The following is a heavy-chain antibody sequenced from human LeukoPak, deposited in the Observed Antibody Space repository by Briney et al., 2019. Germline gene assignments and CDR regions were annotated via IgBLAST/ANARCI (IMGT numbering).Heavy chain of an antibody. Sequence: GESLQISCKGSGYSFTNFWIGWVRQMPGKGLEWMGVISPGDSGIRYSPSFQGQVTISVDKSISTAYLQWSSLKASDSAMYYCAAGGTSAPWGQGTLVTVSS. CDR2: ISPGDSGI. CDR1: GYSFTNFW. V-gene: IGHV5-51*01. D-gene: IGHD1/OR15-1a*01. CDR3: AAGGTSAP. J-gene: IGHJ5*02.